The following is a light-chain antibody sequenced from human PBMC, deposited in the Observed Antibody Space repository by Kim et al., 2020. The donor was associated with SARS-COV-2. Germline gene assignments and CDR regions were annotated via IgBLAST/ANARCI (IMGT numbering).Light chain of an antibody. V-gene: IGKV3-20*01. CDR2: DAS. Sequence: EIVLTQSPGTLSLSPGERATLSCRASQSVTSTYLAWYQQKPGQAPRLLIYDASSRATGIPHRFSGSGSGTDFTLTITRLEPEDFAVYYCQQYGTSQITFGGGTKVDIK. J-gene: IGKJ4*01. CDR1: QSVTSTY. CDR3: QQYGTSQIT.